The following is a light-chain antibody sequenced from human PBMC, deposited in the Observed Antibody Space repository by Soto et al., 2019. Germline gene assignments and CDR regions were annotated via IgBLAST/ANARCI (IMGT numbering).Light chain of an antibody. V-gene: IGLV2-14*01. J-gene: IGLJ1*01. CDR1: SSDVGGYNY. CDR3: SSYTTSSTVV. Sequence: QSVLTQPASVSGSPGQSITISCTGTSSDVGGYNYVSWYQQHPGKTPKLMIFEVSNRPSGVSNRFSGSKSGNTASLTISGLQSEDEADYYCSSYTTSSTVVLGSGTKRTVL. CDR2: EVS.